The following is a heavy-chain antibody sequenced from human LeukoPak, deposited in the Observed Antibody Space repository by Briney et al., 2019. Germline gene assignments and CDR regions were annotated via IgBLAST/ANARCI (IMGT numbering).Heavy chain of an antibody. CDR1: GFTFSSYA. CDR3: AKVPIRFLEWFPKLDAFDI. D-gene: IGHD3-3*01. J-gene: IGHJ3*02. V-gene: IGHV3-23*01. Sequence: GGSLRLSCAASGFTFSSYAMSWVRQAPGKGLEWVSAISGSGGSTYYADSVKGRFTISRDNSKNTLYLQMNSLRAEDTAVYYCAKVPIRFLEWFPKLDAFDIWGQGTVVTVSS. CDR2: ISGSGGST.